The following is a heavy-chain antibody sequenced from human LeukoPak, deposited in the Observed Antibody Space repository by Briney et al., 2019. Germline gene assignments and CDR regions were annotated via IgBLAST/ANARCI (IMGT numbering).Heavy chain of an antibody. D-gene: IGHD4-17*01. CDR3: ARQLRWLNYYYYYMDV. V-gene: IGHV4-39*01. Sequence: PSETLSLTCTVSGGSISSSNYYWSWIRQPPGKGLEWIGEINHSGSTNYNPSLKSRVTISVDTSKNQFSLKLSSVTAADTAVYYCARQLRWLNYYYYYMDVWGKGTTVTVSS. CDR1: GGSISSSNYY. J-gene: IGHJ6*03. CDR2: INHSGST.